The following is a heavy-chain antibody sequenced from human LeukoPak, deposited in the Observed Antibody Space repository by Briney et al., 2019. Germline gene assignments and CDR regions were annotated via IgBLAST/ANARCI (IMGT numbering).Heavy chain of an antibody. V-gene: IGHV7-4-1*02. J-gene: IGHJ4*02. CDR3: ARESPRFGELLPDY. CDR1: GYSFTNYV. D-gene: IGHD3-10*01. Sequence: ASVKVSCKASGYSFTNYVINWVRQAPGRGLEWMGWIHTKTGNPTYAQGFTGRFVFSLDTSVSTAYLQINSLKAEDTAVYYCARESPRFGELLPDYWGQGTLVTVSS. CDR2: IHTKTGNP.